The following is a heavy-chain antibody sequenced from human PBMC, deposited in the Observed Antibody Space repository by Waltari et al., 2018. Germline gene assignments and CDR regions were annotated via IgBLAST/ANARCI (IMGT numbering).Heavy chain of an antibody. CDR2: ISPSGDAT. CDR1: GYPFTSYY. J-gene: IGHJ4*02. Sequence: QVQLVQSGPEVKKPGASMKVSCTASGYPFTSYYMPLVRQAPGQGLEWVGRISPSGDATIYAQRFQGRATMTRDTSTSTIYMDLSSLTSEDTAVYYCAREVTVGVGATDYWGQGTLVTVSS. D-gene: IGHD1-26*01. V-gene: IGHV1-46*01. CDR3: AREVTVGVGATDY.